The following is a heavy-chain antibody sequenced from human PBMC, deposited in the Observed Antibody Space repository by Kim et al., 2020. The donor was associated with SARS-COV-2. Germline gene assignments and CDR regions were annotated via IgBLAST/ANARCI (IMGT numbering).Heavy chain of an antibody. J-gene: IGHJ3*02. CDR3: ANQDKSGSGWYLPLSAFDI. D-gene: IGHD6-19*01. CDR1: GGSISSSSYY. V-gene: IGHV4-39*01. Sequence: SETLSLTCTVSGGSISSSSYYWSWIRQPPGKGLEWIGSIYYSGSTYYNPSLKSRVTISVDTSKNQFSLKLSSVTAADTAVYYCANQDKSGSGWYLPLSAFDIWGQGTMVTVSS. CDR2: IYYSGST.